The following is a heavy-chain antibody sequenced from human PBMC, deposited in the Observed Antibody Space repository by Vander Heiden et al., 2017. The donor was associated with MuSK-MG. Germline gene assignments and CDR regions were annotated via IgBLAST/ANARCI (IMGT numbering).Heavy chain of an antibody. D-gene: IGHD3-22*01. V-gene: IGHV3-33*01. CDR3: ARGRGDYYDSSGPSYYFDT. CDR2: IWYDGSNK. J-gene: IGHJ4*02. CDR1: GFTFSSYG. Sequence: QVQLVEPGGGVVQPGRSLRLSCAASGFTFSSYGMHWVRQAPGKGLEWVAVIWYDGSNKYYADSVKGRFTISRDNSKNTLYLQMNSLRAEDTAVYYCARGRGDYYDSSGPSYYFDTGAREPWSPSPQ.